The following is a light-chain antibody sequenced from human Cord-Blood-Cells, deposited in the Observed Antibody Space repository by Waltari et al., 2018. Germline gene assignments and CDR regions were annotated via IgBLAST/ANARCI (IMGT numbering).Light chain of an antibody. CDR3: QQSYSTPRT. V-gene: IGKV1-39*01. Sequence: DIQMTQSPSSLSASVGDRVTITCRASQSISSYLNWYQQKPGKAPKLLIYAASSLRSGVPSRFSGSGSGTEFTRTISSLQPEDFATYYCQQSYSTPRTFGQGTKVEIK. CDR1: QSISSY. CDR2: AAS. J-gene: IGKJ1*01.